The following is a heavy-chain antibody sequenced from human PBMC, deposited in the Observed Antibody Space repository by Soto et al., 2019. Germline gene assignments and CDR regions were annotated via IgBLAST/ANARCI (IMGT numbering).Heavy chain of an antibody. J-gene: IGHJ4*02. Sequence: GGSLRLSCTASGFHCRSSAMNWVRQAPGKGLEWVSKISGSGGSTYYADSVKGRFTISRDNSKNTLYLQMNSLRAEDTAVYYCAKGYCSGGSCSDYFDYWGQGT. V-gene: IGHV3-23*01. CDR1: GFHCRSSA. CDR3: AKGYCSGGSCSDYFDY. CDR2: ISGSGGST. D-gene: IGHD2-15*01.